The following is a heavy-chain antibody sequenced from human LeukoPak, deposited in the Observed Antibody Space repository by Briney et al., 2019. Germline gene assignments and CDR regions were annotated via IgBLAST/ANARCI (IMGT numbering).Heavy chain of an antibody. V-gene: IGHV3-33*01. CDR1: GFTFSSYG. J-gene: IGHJ3*02. CDR3: ARDEAVMTTVLSDAFDI. D-gene: IGHD4-17*01. CDR2: IWYDGSKK. Sequence: PGGSLRLSCAASGFTFSSYGMHWVRQAPGKGLEWVALIWYDGSKKFYTDSLKGRFTISRDNSKNTLYLQMNSLRAEDTAVYYCARDEAVMTTVLSDAFDIWGQGTMVTVSS.